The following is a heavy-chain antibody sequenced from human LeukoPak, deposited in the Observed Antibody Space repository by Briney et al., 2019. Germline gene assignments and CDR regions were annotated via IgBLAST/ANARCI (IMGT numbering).Heavy chain of an antibody. D-gene: IGHD2-15*01. CDR1: GFTFSSYG. CDR3: AKDQGSRYYFDY. CDR2: ISYDGSNK. J-gene: IGHJ4*02. V-gene: IGHV3-30*18. Sequence: PGGSLRLSCAASGFTFSSYGMHWVRQAPGKGLEWVAVISYDGSNKYYADSVKGRFTISRDNSENTLYLQMNSLRAEDTAVYYCAKDQGSRYYFDYWGQGTLVTVSS.